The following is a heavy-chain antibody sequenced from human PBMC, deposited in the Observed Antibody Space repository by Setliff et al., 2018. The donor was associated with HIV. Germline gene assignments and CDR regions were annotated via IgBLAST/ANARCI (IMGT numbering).Heavy chain of an antibody. V-gene: IGHV1-8*02. D-gene: IGHD2-15*01. Sequence: ASVKVSCKASGYTFATYDINWVRQAAGQGLEWLGWVNPYSGNSGYAQKFPGRLTMTRDTSRGTAHMELRSLRSDDTAVYFCARGYASGSGSYYYDYWGQGTLVTVSS. CDR3: ARGYASGSGSYYYDY. CDR2: VNPYSGNS. J-gene: IGHJ4*02. CDR1: GYTFATYD.